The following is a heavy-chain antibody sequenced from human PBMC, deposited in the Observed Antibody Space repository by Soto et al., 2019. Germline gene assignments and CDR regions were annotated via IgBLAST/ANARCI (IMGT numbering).Heavy chain of an antibody. D-gene: IGHD3-22*01. CDR2: IYYSGST. CDR3: ARHPSSGYYYAPNHWYFDL. CDR1: GGSISSSSYY. J-gene: IGHJ2*01. V-gene: IGHV4-39*01. Sequence: QLQLQESGPGLVKPSETLSLTCTVSGGSISSSSYYWGWIRQPPGKGLEWIGSIYYSGSTYYNPSLKSRVTISVDTSKNQFSLKLSSVTAADTAVYYCARHPSSGYYYAPNHWYFDLWGRGTLVTVSS.